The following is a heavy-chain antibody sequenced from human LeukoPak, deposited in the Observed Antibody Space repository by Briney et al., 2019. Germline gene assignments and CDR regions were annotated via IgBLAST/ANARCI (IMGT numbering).Heavy chain of an antibody. CDR2: INHSGST. J-gene: IGHJ4*02. V-gene: IGHV4-34*01. CDR3: ARVGYCSSTSCYVGDY. D-gene: IGHD2-2*01. CDR1: GGSINNYY. Sequence: SETLSLTCVVSGGSINNYYWSWIRQPPGKGLEWIGEINHSGSTNYNPSLKSRVTISVDTSKNQFSLKLSAVTAADTAVYYCARVGYCSSTSCYVGDYWGQGTLVTVSS.